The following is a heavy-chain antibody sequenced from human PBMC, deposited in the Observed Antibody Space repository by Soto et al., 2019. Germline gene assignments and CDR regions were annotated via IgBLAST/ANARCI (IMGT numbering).Heavy chain of an antibody. CDR1: GFTFSDYY. J-gene: IGHJ6*02. V-gene: IGHV3-11*01. D-gene: IGHD3-3*02. CDR2: ISSSGSTI. CDR3: AGIFSGGCSCSCYYYGMDG. Sequence: PGGSLRLSCAASGFTFSDYYMNWIRQAPGKGLEWVSYISSSGSTIYYSDSVKGRFTISRDNAKNSLYLQMNSLRAEDTAVYYCAGIFSGGCSCSCYYYGMDGWGQGTTVTVSS.